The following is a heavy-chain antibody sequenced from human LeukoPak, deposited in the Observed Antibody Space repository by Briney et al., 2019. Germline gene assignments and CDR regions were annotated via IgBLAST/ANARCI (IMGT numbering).Heavy chain of an antibody. Sequence: PSETLSLTCTVSGGSISSSSYYWGWIRQPPGKGLEWIGSIYYSGNTYHNPSLKSRVTISVDTSKNQFSLELNSVTAADTAVYYCARHATVTSFTFAHWGQGTLVTVSS. CDR1: GGSISSSSYY. V-gene: IGHV4-39*01. CDR2: IYYSGNT. CDR3: ARHATVTSFTFAH. D-gene: IGHD4-17*01. J-gene: IGHJ4*02.